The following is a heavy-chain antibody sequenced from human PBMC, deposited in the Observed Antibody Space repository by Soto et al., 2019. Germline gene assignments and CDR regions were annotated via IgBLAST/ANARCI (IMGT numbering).Heavy chain of an antibody. D-gene: IGHD2-21*02. J-gene: IGHJ6*02. CDR3: ATYCGGDCYPPNYYYYGMDV. Sequence: ASVKVSCKASGYTFTSYDINWVRQATGQGLEWMGWMSPNSDDTGYAQKIQGRVSLTRNTSISTAYMELSSLRSEDTAVYYCATYCGGDCYPPNYYYYGMDVWGQGTTVTVSS. V-gene: IGHV1-8*01. CDR1: GYTFTSYD. CDR2: MSPNSDDT.